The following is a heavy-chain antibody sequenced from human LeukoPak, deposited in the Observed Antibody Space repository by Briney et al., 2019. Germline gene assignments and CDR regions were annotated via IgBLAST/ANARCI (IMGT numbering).Heavy chain of an antibody. CDR2: IYYSGST. D-gene: IGHD4-17*01. CDR1: GGSVSSGSYY. Sequence: PSETLSLTCTVSGGSVSSGSYYWSWIRQPPEKGLEWIGYIYYSGSTNYNPSLKSRVTISVDTSKNQFSLKLSSVTAADTAVYYCAHGTVRFDPWGQGTLVTVSS. CDR3: AHGTVRFDP. V-gene: IGHV4-61*01. J-gene: IGHJ5*02.